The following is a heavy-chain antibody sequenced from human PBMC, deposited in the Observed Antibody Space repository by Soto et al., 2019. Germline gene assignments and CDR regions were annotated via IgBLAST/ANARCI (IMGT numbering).Heavy chain of an antibody. CDR2: LNAGGGVT. CDR3: AKAHPVYGSTWFFFDY. CDR1: GFTFGRYA. Sequence: EVQLLESGGGVVKPGGSLRLSCVASGFTFGRYAMRWVRQAPGKGLEWVSGLNAGGGVTDYADSVKGRFTVSRDNSKNTLYLQMSNLRVEDTAVYYCAKAHPVYGSTWFFFDYWGQGTLVTVPS. J-gene: IGHJ4*02. D-gene: IGHD6-19*01. V-gene: IGHV3-23*01.